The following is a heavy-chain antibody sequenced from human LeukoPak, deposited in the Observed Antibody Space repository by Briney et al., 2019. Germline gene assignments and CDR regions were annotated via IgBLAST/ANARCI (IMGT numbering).Heavy chain of an antibody. CDR1: GFTFSSYS. J-gene: IGHJ4*02. CDR2: ISSSSSYI. CDR3: ARGGYASSWFWQY. Sequence: GGSLRLSCAASGFTFSSYSMNWVRQAPGKGLEWVSSISSSSSYIYYADSVKGRFTISRDNTKNSLYLQMDSLRAEDAAVYYCARGGYASSWFWQYWGQGTPVIVSS. V-gene: IGHV3-21*01. D-gene: IGHD6-13*01.